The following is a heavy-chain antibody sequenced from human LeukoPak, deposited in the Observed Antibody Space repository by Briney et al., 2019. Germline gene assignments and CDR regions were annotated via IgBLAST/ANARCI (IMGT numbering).Heavy chain of an antibody. Sequence: SETLSLTCAVYGGSFSGYYWSWIRQPPGKGLEWIGEINHSGSTNYNPSLKSRVTISVDTSKNQFSLKLSSVTAADTAVHYCARGNSLIDYWGQGTLVTVSS. CDR2: INHSGST. J-gene: IGHJ4*02. D-gene: IGHD2-21*01. CDR3: ARGNSLIDY. CDR1: GGSFSGYY. V-gene: IGHV4-34*01.